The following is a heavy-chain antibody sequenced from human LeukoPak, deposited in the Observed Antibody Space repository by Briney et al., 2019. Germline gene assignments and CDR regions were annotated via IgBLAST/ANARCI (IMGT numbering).Heavy chain of an antibody. CDR1: GFTFSSHG. V-gene: IGHV3-23*01. Sequence: GGSLRLSCAASGFTFSSHGMTWVRQAQGKVLEWVSGISGSGDITYYADSVKGRFTISRDNSKNTLYLQMNSLRAEDTAIYYCAKGESSGGTCYCGSDYWGQGTLVTVSS. D-gene: IGHD2-15*01. CDR3: AKGESSGGTCYCGSDY. J-gene: IGHJ4*02. CDR2: ISGSGDIT.